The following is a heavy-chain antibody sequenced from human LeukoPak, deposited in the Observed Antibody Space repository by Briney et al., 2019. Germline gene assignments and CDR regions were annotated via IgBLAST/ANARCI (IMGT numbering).Heavy chain of an antibody. CDR2: ISGSGGST. V-gene: IGHV3-23*01. Sequence: PGGSLRLSCAASGFTFSSYAMSWVRQAPGKGLEWVSAISGSGGSTYYADSVKGRFTISRDNSKNTLYLQMNSLRAEDTAVYYCAKDKIFDWDFWSGYGPLDYWGQGTLVTVSS. CDR1: GFTFSSYA. J-gene: IGHJ4*02. CDR3: AKDKIFDWDFWSGYGPLDY. D-gene: IGHD3-3*01.